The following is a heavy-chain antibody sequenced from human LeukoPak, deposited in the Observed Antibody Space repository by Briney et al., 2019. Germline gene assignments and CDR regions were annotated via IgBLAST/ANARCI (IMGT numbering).Heavy chain of an antibody. CDR3: ARVWRRRWELLSGWSDP. V-gene: IGHV4-4*02. CDR1: GGSISSSNW. Sequence: KTSETLSLTCAVSGGSISSSNWWSWVRQPPGKGLEWIGEIYHSGSTNYNPSLKSRVTISVDKSKNQFSLKLSSVTAADTAVYYCARVWRRRWELLSGWSDPWGQGTLVTVSS. J-gene: IGHJ5*02. D-gene: IGHD1-26*01. CDR2: IYHSGST.